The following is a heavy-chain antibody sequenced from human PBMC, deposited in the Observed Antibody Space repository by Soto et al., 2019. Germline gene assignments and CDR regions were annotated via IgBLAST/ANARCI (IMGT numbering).Heavy chain of an antibody. CDR3: AAAGSGSYAN. J-gene: IGHJ4*02. CDR2: IKTDGTYA. Sequence: EVQLVESGGDLVQPGGSLRLSCAASGFTFSTYWMHWVRQAPGKGLLWVSRIKTDGTYATYADSVKGRFTISRDNAKNTLYPQMTSLSVVEAAVYYCAAAGSGSYANWGQGTLVTVSS. V-gene: IGHV3-74*01. D-gene: IGHD3-22*01. CDR1: GFTFSTYW.